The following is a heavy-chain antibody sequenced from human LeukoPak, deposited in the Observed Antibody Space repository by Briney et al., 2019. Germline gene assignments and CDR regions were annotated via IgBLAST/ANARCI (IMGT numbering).Heavy chain of an antibody. CDR1: GFTFSSYA. D-gene: IGHD6-6*01. CDR2: ISYDGSNK. CDR3: ARDKARNFYYYYMDV. Sequence: PGRPPRLSCAASGFTFSSYAMHWVRQAPGKGLEWVAVISYDGSNKYNADSVKGRFTISRDNSKNTLYLQMNSLRAEDTAVYYCARDKARNFYYYYMDVWGKGTTVTVSS. J-gene: IGHJ6*03. V-gene: IGHV3-30-3*01.